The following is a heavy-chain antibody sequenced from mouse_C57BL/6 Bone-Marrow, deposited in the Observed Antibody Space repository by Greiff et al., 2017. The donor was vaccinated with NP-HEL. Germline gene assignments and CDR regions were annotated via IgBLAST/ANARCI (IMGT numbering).Heavy chain of an antibody. V-gene: IGHV14-4*01. J-gene: IGHJ2*01. D-gene: IGHD1-1*01. Sequence: VQLQQSGAELVRPGASVKLSCTASGFNIKDDYMHWVKQRPEQGLEWIGWIDPENGDTEYASKFQGKATITADTSSNTAYLQLSSLTSEDTAVYYCTSTTVSRYFDYWGQGTTLTVSS. CDR2: IDPENGDT. CDR1: GFNIKDDY. CDR3: TSTTVSRYFDY.